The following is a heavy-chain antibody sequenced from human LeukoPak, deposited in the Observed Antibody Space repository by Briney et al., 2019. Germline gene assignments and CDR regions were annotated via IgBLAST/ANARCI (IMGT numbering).Heavy chain of an antibody. V-gene: IGHV5-51*01. CDR1: GYSFTTYW. Sequence: GESLQISCKGSGYSFTTYWIGWVRQLPGKGLDWMGIINPADSDTRYSPSFRGQVTISADNSISTAYLQWTSLRAPGTAMYYCARIGTYAEFDYWGQGSLVTVSS. D-gene: IGHD6-13*01. J-gene: IGHJ4*02. CDR3: ARIGTYAEFDY. CDR2: INPADSDT.